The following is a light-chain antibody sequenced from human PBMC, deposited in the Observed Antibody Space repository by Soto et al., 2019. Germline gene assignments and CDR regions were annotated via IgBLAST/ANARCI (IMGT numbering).Light chain of an antibody. V-gene: IGKV1-9*01. J-gene: IGKJ5*01. CDR2: GAS. Sequence: IQLTQSPSSLSASVGDRVTITCRASQGISSYLAWYQQKPGKAPKLLIYGASTLEGGVPFRFSGSGSGTDFTLIISSVQPEDFATYYCQQLNTYPITFGQVTRLEIK. CDR3: QQLNTYPIT. CDR1: QGISSY.